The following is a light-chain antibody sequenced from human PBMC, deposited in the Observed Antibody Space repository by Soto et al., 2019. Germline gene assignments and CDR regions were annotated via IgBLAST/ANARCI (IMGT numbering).Light chain of an antibody. Sequence: QSVLTQPPSVSGAPGQRVTISCTGSSSNIGAGYDVHWYQQLPGTAPKLLIYANNNRPSGVPDRFAGSKSGTSVSLAITGLQSDDDADYYCCLYIVATTYVFGTGTKVTVL. V-gene: IGLV1-40*01. CDR2: ANN. CDR3: CLYIVATTYV. CDR1: SSNIGAGYD. J-gene: IGLJ1*01.